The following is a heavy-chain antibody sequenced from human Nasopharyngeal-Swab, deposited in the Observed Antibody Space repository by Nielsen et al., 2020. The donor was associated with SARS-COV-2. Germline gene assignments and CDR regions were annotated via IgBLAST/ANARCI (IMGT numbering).Heavy chain of an antibody. Sequence: SETLFLTCTVSGGSISSSSYYWGWIRQPPGKGLEWIGSIYYSGSTYYNPSLKSRVTISVDTSKNQFSLKLSSVTAADTAVYYCARLVGATDYYYYGMDVWGQGTTVTVSS. D-gene: IGHD1-26*01. J-gene: IGHJ6*02. CDR3: ARLVGATDYYYYGMDV. CDR2: IYYSGST. CDR1: GGSISSSSYY. V-gene: IGHV4-39*07.